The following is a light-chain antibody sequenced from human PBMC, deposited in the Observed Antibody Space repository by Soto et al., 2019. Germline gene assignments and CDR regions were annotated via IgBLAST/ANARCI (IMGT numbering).Light chain of an antibody. V-gene: IGLV2-14*01. Sequence: QSALTQPASVSGSPGQSITISCTGTSSDVGGYNYVSWYQHHPGKVPKVIIYEVSNRPSGVSNRFSGSKSGNTASLTISGLQAEDEADYYCSSYTSSATLVFGGGTQLTVL. CDR1: SSDVGGYNY. CDR3: SSYTSSATLV. CDR2: EVS. J-gene: IGLJ3*02.